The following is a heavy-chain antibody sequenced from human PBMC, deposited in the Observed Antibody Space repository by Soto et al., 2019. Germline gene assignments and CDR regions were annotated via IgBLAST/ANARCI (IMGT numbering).Heavy chain of an antibody. Sequence: EVQLVESGGGLVQPGGSLKLSCVVSGFIFSDSPMHWVRQASGKGLEWVGRIRSKVNSYGTAYAASVKGRFTVSRDDSKNKAYLQMDGVKIEDTAMYYCARQWVYYDSSGRLDDWGQGPQVTVSS. CDR3: ARQWVYYDSSGRLDD. D-gene: IGHD3-22*01. CDR1: GFIFSDSP. CDR2: IRSKVNSYGT. V-gene: IGHV3-73*01. J-gene: IGHJ4*02.